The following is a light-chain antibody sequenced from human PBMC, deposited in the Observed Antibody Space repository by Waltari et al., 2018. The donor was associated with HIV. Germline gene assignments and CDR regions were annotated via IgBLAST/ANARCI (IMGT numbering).Light chain of an antibody. V-gene: IGLV1-47*01. CDR1: SSNVGSKP. Sequence: QSVLTQPPSASGTLGQSVTISCPGSSSNVGSKPVYWFQQVSGTAPKLLIYRDYQLLSGIPDRFSGSKSGASASLTISGLRSEDEADYYCVAWDDSVSGYVFGTGTKVSVL. J-gene: IGLJ1*01. CDR2: RDY. CDR3: VAWDDSVSGYV.